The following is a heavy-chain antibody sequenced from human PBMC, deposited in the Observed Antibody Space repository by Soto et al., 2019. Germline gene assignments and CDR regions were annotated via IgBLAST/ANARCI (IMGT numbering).Heavy chain of an antibody. CDR3: ARGHVAGTPEGFADY. CDR1: GFTFSSYA. J-gene: IGHJ4*02. CDR2: IAYDGINK. V-gene: IGHV3-30-3*01. D-gene: IGHD6-19*01. Sequence: QVQLVESGGGVVQPGRSLRLSCAASGFTFSSYAMHWVRQAPGKGLEWVAVIAYDGINKYYADSVKGRCTISRDNSKNTLYLQMNSLRAEDTAVYYCARGHVAGTPEGFADYWGQGTLVTVSS.